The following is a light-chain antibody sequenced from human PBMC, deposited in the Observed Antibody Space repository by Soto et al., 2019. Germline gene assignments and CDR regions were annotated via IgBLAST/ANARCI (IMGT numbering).Light chain of an antibody. CDR3: QPFNNWPVT. V-gene: IGKV1D-13*01. J-gene: IGKJ3*01. CDR2: DAY. CDR1: QAISSA. Sequence: ANKLTQSPSSLSASVGARVTITCRASQAISSALAWYQQKPGKPPKLLIYDAYTLQSGVTSRFSGTASGTDFTLTINSLQPEDFATYYCQPFNNWPVTVGPVTKVEIK.